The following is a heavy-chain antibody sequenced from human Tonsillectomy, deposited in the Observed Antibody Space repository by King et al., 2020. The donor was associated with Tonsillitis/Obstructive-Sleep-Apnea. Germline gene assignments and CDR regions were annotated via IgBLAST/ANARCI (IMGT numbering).Heavy chain of an antibody. CDR1: GGSFSGYY. V-gene: IGHV4-34*01. J-gene: IGHJ6*03. CDR3: GTNAGDYYYYMDV. Sequence: VQLQQWGAGLLKPSETLSLTCGVYGGSFSGYYWSWIRQPPGKWLEWIGEINHSGSTDYNSSLKSRVTISRDTSKNQFSLRLTSVTAADTAVYYCGTNAGDYYYYMDVWGKGTTVTVSS. D-gene: IGHD2-2*01. CDR2: INHSGST.